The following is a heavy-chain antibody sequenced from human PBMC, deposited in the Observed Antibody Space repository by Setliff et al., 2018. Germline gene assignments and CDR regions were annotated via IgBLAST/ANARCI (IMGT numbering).Heavy chain of an antibody. D-gene: IGHD3-22*01. CDR3: ARDVFPYHYEGAFDI. CDR1: GYTFTSHY. J-gene: IGHJ3*02. Sequence: PSVKVSCKASGYTFTSHYMHWVRQAPGLGLEWMGTINPSSGRTSYAQKFQGRVAMTRDTSTSTVYRDMSSLRSEGTAVYYCARDVFPYHYEGAFDIWGQGTMVTVSS. CDR2: INPSSGRT. V-gene: IGHV1-46*01.